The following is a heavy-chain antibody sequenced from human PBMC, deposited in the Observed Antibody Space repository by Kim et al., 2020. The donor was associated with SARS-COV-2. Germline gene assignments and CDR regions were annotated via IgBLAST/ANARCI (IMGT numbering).Heavy chain of an antibody. CDR2: INHSGST. CDR1: GGSFSGYY. D-gene: IGHD3-10*01. CDR3: ARGRYYYGSGTGRWFDP. J-gene: IGHJ5*02. Sequence: SETLSLTCAVYGGSFSGYYWTWIRQPPGKGLEWIGEINHSGSTIYNQSLKSRVTTSVDTSKNQVSLKLSSVTAADTAVYYCARGRYYYGSGTGRWFDPWG. V-gene: IGHV4-34*01.